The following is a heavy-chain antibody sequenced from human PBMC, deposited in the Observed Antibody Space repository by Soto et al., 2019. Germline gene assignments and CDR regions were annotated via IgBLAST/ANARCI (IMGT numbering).Heavy chain of an antibody. CDR1: GFTFSSYS. CDR2: MSSSSSYI. Sequence: EVQLVESGGGLVKPGGSLRLSCAASGFTFSSYSMNWVRQAPWKGLEWVSSMSSSSSYIYYADSVKGRFTISRDNAKNSLYLQMNSLRAEDTAVYYCARRGRREFPVDYWGQGTLVTVSS. D-gene: IGHD2-15*01. CDR3: ARRGRREFPVDY. J-gene: IGHJ4*02. V-gene: IGHV3-21*01.